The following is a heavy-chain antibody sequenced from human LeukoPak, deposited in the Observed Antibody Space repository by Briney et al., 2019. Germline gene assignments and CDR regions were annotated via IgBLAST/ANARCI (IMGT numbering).Heavy chain of an antibody. CDR2: IRGDGSVK. Sequence: GGSLRLSCEASGFMFSKYWMTWVRQAPGKGLEWVANIRGDGSVKYLLDSVKGRFSISRDNAKNSLSLEVNNLRAEDTAVYYCSRDANYYDSSRHYFDAFDIWGRGTMVTVSS. V-gene: IGHV3-7*01. D-gene: IGHD3-22*01. J-gene: IGHJ3*02. CDR1: GFMFSKYW. CDR3: SRDANYYDSSRHYFDAFDI.